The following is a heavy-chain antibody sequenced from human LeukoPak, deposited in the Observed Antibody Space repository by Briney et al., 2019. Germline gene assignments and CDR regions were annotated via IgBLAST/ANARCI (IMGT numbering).Heavy chain of an antibody. D-gene: IGHD5-18*01. CDR3: SRLRGYSYGYADY. CDR2: IKEDGSEK. J-gene: IGHJ4*02. Sequence: GGSLRLSCAASGFTFSSYWMSWVRQAPGKGLEWVANIKEDGSEKYYVDSVKGRFTISRDNAKNSLYLQMNSLRAEDTAVYYCSRLRGYSYGYADYWGQGTLVTVSS. CDR1: GFTFSSYW. V-gene: IGHV3-7*01.